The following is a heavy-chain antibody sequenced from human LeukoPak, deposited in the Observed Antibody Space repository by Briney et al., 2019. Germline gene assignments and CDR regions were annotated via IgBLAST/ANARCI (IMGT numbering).Heavy chain of an antibody. CDR1: GDSVSSNSAA. D-gene: IGHD3-16*02. V-gene: IGHV6-1*01. CDR3: AREQDYVWGSYRYTRVDYFDY. CDR2: TYYRSKRYN. Sequence: SQTLSLTCAISGDSVSSNSAAWNWIRQSPSRGLEWLGRTYYRSKRYNDYAVSVKSRITINPDTSKNQFSLQLNSVTPEDTAVYYCAREQDYVWGSYRYTRVDYFDYWGQGTLVTVSS. J-gene: IGHJ4*02.